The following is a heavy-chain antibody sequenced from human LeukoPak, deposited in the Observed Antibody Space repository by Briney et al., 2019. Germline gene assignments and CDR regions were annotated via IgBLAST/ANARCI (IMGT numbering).Heavy chain of an antibody. CDR2: IRNDGNNK. Sequence: GGSLRLSCGATGFTFNTYGMHWVRQAPGKGPEWVAFIRNDGNNKYYGDSVKGRFTISRDNSKNMVYLQLNSLRVEDTAVYYCARNKYFDSSGYLLGHFDNWGQGTLVTVSS. V-gene: IGHV3-30*02. D-gene: IGHD3-22*01. CDR1: GFTFNTYG. CDR3: ARNKYFDSSGYLLGHFDN. J-gene: IGHJ4*02.